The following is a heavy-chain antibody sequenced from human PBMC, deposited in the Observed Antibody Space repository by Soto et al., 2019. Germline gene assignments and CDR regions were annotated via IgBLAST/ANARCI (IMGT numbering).Heavy chain of an antibody. CDR1: EFTFSTYA. V-gene: IGHV3-23*01. J-gene: IGHJ6*02. CDR3: ARFRELGTPYYGMDV. D-gene: IGHD1-26*01. Sequence: EVQLLESGGGLVQPGGSLRLSCAASEFTFSTYAMGWVRQAPGKGLEWVSAISAGGYAYYVDSVKGRFTISRDNSKNTLYLQINRLRAEDTALYSCARFRELGTPYYGMDVWGQGATVTVSS. CDR2: ISAGGYA.